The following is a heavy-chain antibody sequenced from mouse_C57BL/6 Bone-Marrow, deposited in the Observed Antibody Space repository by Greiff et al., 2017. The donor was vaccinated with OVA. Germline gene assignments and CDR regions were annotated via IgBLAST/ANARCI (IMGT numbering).Heavy chain of an antibody. CDR1: GFTFSSYT. V-gene: IGHV5-9*01. CDR3: ARHRTGTLHYAMDY. J-gene: IGHJ4*01. Sequence: EVMLVESGGGLVKPGGSLKLSCAASGFTFSSYTMSWVRQTPEKRLEWVATISGGGGNTYYPDSVKGRFTISRDNAKNTPYLQMSTLRSEDTALYSCARHRTGTLHYAMDYWGQGTSVTVSS. CDR2: ISGGGGNT. D-gene: IGHD4-1*01.